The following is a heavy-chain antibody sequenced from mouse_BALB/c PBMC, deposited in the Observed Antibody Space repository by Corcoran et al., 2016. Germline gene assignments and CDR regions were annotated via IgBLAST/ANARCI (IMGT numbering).Heavy chain of an antibody. CDR3: ARREDRGNPDAMDY. Sequence: EVQLQQSGPEVVKPGASVKISCKASGYSFTGYYMHWVKQSHVKSLEWIGRINPYNGATSYNQNFKDKASLTVDKSSSTAYMELHSLTSEDSAVYYCARREDRGNPDAMDYLGQGTSVTVSS. CDR2: INPYNGAT. V-gene: IGHV1-26*01. J-gene: IGHJ4*01. D-gene: IGHD2-1*01. CDR1: GYSFTGYY.